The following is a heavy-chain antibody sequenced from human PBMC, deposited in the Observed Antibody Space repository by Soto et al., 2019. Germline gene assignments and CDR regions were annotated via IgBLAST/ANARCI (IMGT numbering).Heavy chain of an antibody. D-gene: IGHD2-21*02. CDR1: GGTFSSYA. V-gene: IGHV1-69*01. J-gene: IGHJ4*02. Sequence: QVQLVQSGAEVKKPGSSVKVSCKASGGTFSSYAISWVRQAPGQGLEWMGGIIPIFGTANYAQKFQGRVTSTADESTSTAYMELSSLRSDDTAVYYCASPPYCGGDCYYFDYWGQGTLVTVSS. CDR3: ASPPYCGGDCYYFDY. CDR2: IIPIFGTA.